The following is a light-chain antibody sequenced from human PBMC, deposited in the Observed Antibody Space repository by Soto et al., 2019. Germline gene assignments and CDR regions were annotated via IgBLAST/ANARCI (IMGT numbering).Light chain of an antibody. V-gene: IGKV3-11*01. J-gene: IGKJ4*01. Sequence: EIVLTQSPDTLSLSPGERAALSCRASQSISNSLAWYQQKPGQTPRLLIYDVSNRATGIPARFSGSGSGTDFTLTISGLETEDFAVYFCQQRSSWPLTFGGGTKVDI. CDR3: QQRSSWPLT. CDR2: DVS. CDR1: QSISNS.